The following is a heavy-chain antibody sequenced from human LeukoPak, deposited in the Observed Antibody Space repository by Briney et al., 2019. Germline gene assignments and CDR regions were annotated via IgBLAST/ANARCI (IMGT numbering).Heavy chain of an antibody. Sequence: GGSLRLSCEASGFTFSSYWLRWLRQAPGKGLEWVANIKPDGSEKSSVDSVKGRFTISRDNAKNSLYLQMSSLRVEDTAVYYCARLDWSYYGLDVWGQGTTVTVSS. CDR3: ARLDWSYYGLDV. CDR1: GFTFSSYW. V-gene: IGHV3-7*05. CDR2: IKPDGSEK. J-gene: IGHJ6*02. D-gene: IGHD2-21*01.